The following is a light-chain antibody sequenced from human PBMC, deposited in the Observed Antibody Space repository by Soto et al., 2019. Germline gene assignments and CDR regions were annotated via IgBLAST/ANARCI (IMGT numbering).Light chain of an antibody. CDR2: WAS. Sequence: DIVVTQSPDSLALSLGERATISCTSSQSLFSRSNNKNFLAWYRQKSGQPPELLISWASNREFGVPDRFSGSGSGTNFTLTLTSLQAEDVAVYYCQQYHSAPWTFGQGTKVEIK. CDR3: QQYHSAPWT. J-gene: IGKJ1*01. CDR1: QSLFSRSNNKNF. V-gene: IGKV4-1*01.